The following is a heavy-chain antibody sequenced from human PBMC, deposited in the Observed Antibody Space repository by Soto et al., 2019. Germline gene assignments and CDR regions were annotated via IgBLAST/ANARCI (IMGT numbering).Heavy chain of an antibody. CDR1: GYSFTSYW. J-gene: IGHJ4*02. D-gene: IGHD2-15*01. CDR2: IYPGDSDT. CDR3: ARSFGYCSAGTCDHPDH. V-gene: IGHV5-51*01. Sequence: LGESLKISCKGSGYSFTSYWIGWVRQMPGKGLEWMGIIYPGDSDTRYSPSFQGQVTISADKSISTAYLQWSSLKASDTAIYFCARSFGYCSAGTCDHPDHWGLGTLVIVSS.